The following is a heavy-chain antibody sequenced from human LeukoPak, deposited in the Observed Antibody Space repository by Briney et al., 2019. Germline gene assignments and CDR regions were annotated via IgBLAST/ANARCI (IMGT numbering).Heavy chain of an antibody. D-gene: IGHD1-26*01. Sequence: GGSLRLSCAASGFTFDDYGMSWVRQAPGKGLEWVAVISYDGSNKYYADSVKGQFTISRDNSKNTLYLQMNSLRAEDTAVYYCAKASIVGATHFDYWGQGTLVTVSS. CDR1: GFTFDDYG. CDR2: ISYDGSNK. CDR3: AKASIVGATHFDY. V-gene: IGHV3-30*18. J-gene: IGHJ4*02.